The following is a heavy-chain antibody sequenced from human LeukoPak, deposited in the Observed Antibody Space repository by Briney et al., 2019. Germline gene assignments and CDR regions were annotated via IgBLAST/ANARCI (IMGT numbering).Heavy chain of an antibody. J-gene: IGHJ3*02. CDR2: FDPEDGET. CDR3: ASALLEWSPRAFDI. D-gene: IGHD3-3*01. V-gene: IGHV1-24*01. CDR1: GYTLTELS. Sequence: ASVKVSCKVSGYTLTELSMHWVRQAPGKGLEWMGGFDPEDGETIYAQKFQGRVTMTEDTSTDTAYMELSSLRSEDTAVYYCASALLEWSPRAFDIWGQGTMVTVSS.